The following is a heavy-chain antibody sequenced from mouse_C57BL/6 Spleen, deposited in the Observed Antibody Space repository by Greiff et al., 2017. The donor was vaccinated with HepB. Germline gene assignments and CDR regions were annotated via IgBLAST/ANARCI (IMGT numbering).Heavy chain of an antibody. CDR2: ISYDGSN. D-gene: IGHD1-1*01. Sequence: ESGPGLVKPSQSLSLTCSVTGYSITSGYYWNWIRQFPGNKLEWMGYISYDGSNNYNPSLKNRISITRDTSKNQFFLKLNSVTTEDTATYYCAREGATVVATGGYFDVWGTGTTVTVSS. V-gene: IGHV3-6*01. CDR3: AREGATVVATGGYFDV. CDR1: GYSITSGYY. J-gene: IGHJ1*03.